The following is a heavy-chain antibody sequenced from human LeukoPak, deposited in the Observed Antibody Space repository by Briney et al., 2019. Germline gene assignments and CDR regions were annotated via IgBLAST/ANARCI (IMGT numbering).Heavy chain of an antibody. CDR1: GGSISSYY. V-gene: IGHV4-59*01. CDR2: IYYSGST. Sequence: SETLSLTCTVSGGSISSYYWSWIRQPPGKGLEWIGYIYYSGSTNYNPSLKSRVTISVDTSKIQFSLKLSSVTAADTAVYYCARHPKNYFDYWGQGTLVTVSS. CDR3: ARHPKNYFDY. J-gene: IGHJ4*02.